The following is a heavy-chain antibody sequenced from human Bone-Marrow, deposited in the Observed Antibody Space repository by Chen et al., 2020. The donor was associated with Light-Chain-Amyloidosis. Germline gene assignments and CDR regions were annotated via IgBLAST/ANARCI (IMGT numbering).Heavy chain of an antibody. CDR3: XXXXXXYGSGSYSLGYYYYGMDV. V-gene: IGHV3-33*08. CDR1: GFTFSSYG. D-gene: IGHD3-10*01. CDR2: IWYDGSNK. Sequence: QVQLVESGGGVVQPGRSLRLSCAASGFTFSSYGMHWVRQAPGKGLAWVAVIWYDGSNKYYADSVXXXFTISRXXXXXXXXXXXXXXXXXXXXXXXXXXXXXXYGSGSYSLGYYYYGMDVWGQGTTXXXSS. J-gene: IGHJ6*02.